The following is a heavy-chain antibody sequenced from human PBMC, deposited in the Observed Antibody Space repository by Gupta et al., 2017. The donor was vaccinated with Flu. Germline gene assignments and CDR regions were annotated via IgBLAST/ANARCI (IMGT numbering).Heavy chain of an antibody. V-gene: IGHV3-30*18. CDR2: ISYDGSNK. CDR3: AKGQSGYGYYYYYMDV. Sequence: QVQLVESGGGVVQPGRSLRLSCAASGFTFRSYGMHWVRQAPGKGLEWVAVISYDGSNKYYADSVKGRFTISRDNSKNTLYLQMNSLRAEDTAVYYCAKGQSGYGYYYYYMDVWGKGTTVTVSS. CDR1: GFTFRSYG. D-gene: IGHD5-18*01. J-gene: IGHJ6*03.